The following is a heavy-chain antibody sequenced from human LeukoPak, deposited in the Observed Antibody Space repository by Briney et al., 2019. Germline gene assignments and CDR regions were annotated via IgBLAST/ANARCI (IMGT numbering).Heavy chain of an antibody. V-gene: IGHV3-23*01. Sequence: GGSLRLSCAASGFTFSSYAMSWVRQAPGKWLEWVSAISGSGGSTYYADSVKGRFTISRDNSKNTLYLQMNSLRAEDTAVYYCANGGGASHILTGYYTLSYYFDYWGQGTLVTVSS. CDR3: ANGGGASHILTGYYTLSYYFDY. J-gene: IGHJ4*02. D-gene: IGHD3-9*01. CDR1: GFTFSSYA. CDR2: ISGSGGST.